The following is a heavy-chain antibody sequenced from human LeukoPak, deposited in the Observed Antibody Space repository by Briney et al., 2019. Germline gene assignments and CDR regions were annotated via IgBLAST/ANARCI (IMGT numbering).Heavy chain of an antibody. D-gene: IGHD3-22*01. J-gene: IGHJ4*02. V-gene: IGHV4-39*07. CDR1: GYSISSSSYY. CDR3: ARASDDSSGYYYLPTDY. CDR2: IYYSGST. Sequence: SETLSLTCTVSGYSISSSSYYWGWIRQPPGKGLEWIGSIYYSGSTYYNPSLKSRVTISVDTSKNQFSLKLSSVTAADTAVYYCARASDDSSGYYYLPTDYWGQGTLVTVSS.